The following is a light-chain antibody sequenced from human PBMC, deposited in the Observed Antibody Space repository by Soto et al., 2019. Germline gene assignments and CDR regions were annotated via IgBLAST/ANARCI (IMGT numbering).Light chain of an antibody. Sequence: QSVLTQPPSVSAAPRQKVTISCSGSNSNIGRNYVSWYQQFPGTAPKLLISDNSNRPSGIPDRFSGSKSGTSATLGITGLQPGDEADYYCAAWDHSLSSVVFGGGTKVTVL. CDR1: NSNIGRNY. J-gene: IGLJ2*01. CDR3: AAWDHSLSSVV. CDR2: DNS. V-gene: IGLV1-51*01.